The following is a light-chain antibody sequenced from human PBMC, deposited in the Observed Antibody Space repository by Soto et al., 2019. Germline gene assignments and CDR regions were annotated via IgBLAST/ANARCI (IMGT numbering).Light chain of an antibody. Sequence: DIVMTQSPDSLAVSLGERATINCKSSRNVLYSSNNKNYLAWYQQKPGQPPKLLIYWASTRESGVPDRFSGSGSGTAFTLTISSLQAEDVAVYYCQQYYSSPYTFGQGTKVDIK. CDR2: WAS. V-gene: IGKV4-1*01. J-gene: IGKJ2*01. CDR1: RNVLYSSNNKNY. CDR3: QQYYSSPYT.